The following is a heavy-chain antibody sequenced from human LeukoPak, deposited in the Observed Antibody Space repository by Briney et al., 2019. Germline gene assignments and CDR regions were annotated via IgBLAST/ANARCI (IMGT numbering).Heavy chain of an antibody. V-gene: IGHV1-8*01. J-gene: IGHJ3*02. CDR1: GYTFTSYV. CDR2: MSPNSGDT. D-gene: IGHD6-13*01. CDR3: VRDTRGAEAADDPFDI. Sequence: ASVKVSCQASGYTFTSYVFNWVRQATGQRPEWMGWMSPNSGDTGYAQKFQDRVTMTRNTSISTAYMELSSMRSDDTAVYYCVRDTRGAEAADDPFDIWGQGTMVTASS.